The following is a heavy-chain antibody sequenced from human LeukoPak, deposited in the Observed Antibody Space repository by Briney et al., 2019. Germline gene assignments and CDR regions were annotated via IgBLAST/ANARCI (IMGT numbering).Heavy chain of an antibody. CDR1: GGATFSSDG. CDR3: ARAMVRRVIIARFGMDV. CDR2: IIPMFGTT. D-gene: IGHD3-10*01. V-gene: IGHV1-69*13. Sequence: SVKVSCKASGGATFSSDGISWVRQAPGQGLEWMGGIIPMFGTTNYAQKFRGRVTITVDESTTTAYMELNSLTSEDTAVYYCARAMVRRVIIARFGMDVWGRGTAVTVSS. J-gene: IGHJ6*04.